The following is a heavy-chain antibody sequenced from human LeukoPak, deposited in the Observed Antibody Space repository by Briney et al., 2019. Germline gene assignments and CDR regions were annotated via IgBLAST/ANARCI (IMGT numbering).Heavy chain of an antibody. J-gene: IGHJ4*02. CDR2: INHSGST. V-gene: IGHV4-34*01. Sequence: SETLSLTCTVSGGSISSYYWSWIRQPPGKGLEWIGEINHSGSTNYNPSLKSRVTISVDTSKNQFSLKLSSVTAADTAVYYCASRYCSSTSCYHFDYWGQGTLVTVSS. CDR3: ASRYCSSTSCYHFDY. CDR1: GGSISSYY. D-gene: IGHD2-2*01.